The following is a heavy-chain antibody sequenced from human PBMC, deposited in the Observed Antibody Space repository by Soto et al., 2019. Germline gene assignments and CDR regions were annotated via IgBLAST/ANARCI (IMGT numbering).Heavy chain of an antibody. J-gene: IGHJ6*02. V-gene: IGHV4-4*02. CDR1: GSSISNDNW. CDR2: INHSGST. CDR3: ARGSWYYGMDV. Sequence: SETLSLTCGVSGSSISNDNWWSWIRQPPGKGLEWIGEINHSGSTNYNPSLESRVTISVDTSKNQFSLKLSSVTAADTAVYYCARGSWYYGMDVWGQGTTVTVSS.